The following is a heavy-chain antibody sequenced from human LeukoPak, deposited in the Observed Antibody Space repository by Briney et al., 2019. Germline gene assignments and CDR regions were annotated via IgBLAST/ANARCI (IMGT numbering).Heavy chain of an antibody. V-gene: IGHV3-66*01. Sequence: PGGSLRLSCAASGFTFSSYAMSWVRQAPGKGLEWVSVTYSGGSTYYADSVKGRFTISRDNAKNSLYLQMNSLRAEDTAVYYCARDAPGFADAFDIWGQGTMVTVSS. J-gene: IGHJ3*02. CDR2: TYSGGST. CDR3: ARDAPGFADAFDI. D-gene: IGHD2-15*01. CDR1: GFTFSSYA.